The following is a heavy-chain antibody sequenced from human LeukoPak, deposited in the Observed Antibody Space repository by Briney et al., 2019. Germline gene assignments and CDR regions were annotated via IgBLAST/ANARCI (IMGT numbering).Heavy chain of an antibody. D-gene: IGHD3-10*02. CDR3: AELGITMIGGV. V-gene: IGHV3-21*01. Sequence: GGSLRLSCAASGFTFSTYSMNWVRQAPGKGLEWVSSITGSSSYIYYADSVKGRFTISRDNAKNSLYLQMNSLRAEDTAVYYCAELGITMIGGVWGKGTTVTISS. CDR2: ITGSSSYI. J-gene: IGHJ6*04. CDR1: GFTFSTYS.